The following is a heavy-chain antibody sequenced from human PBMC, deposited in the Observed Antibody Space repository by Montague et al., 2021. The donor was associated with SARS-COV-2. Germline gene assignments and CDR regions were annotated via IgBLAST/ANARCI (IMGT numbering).Heavy chain of an antibody. CDR2: ISYTGST. CDR3: ARINPTGVDF. CDR1: GGSISNFY. J-gene: IGHJ4*02. V-gene: IGHV4-59*12. D-gene: IGHD1-14*01. Sequence: SETLSLTCTVSGGSISNFYWTWIRSPPGKGLDWIGSISYTGSTNYNPSLKSRVAISVDTSKNQFSLKLTPVTAADTAFYYCARINPTGVDFWGQGTLVTVSS.